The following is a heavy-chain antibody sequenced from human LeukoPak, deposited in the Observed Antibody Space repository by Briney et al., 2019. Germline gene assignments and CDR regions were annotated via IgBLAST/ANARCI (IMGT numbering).Heavy chain of an antibody. J-gene: IGHJ3*02. Sequence: GASVKVSCKASGYTFTSYDINWVRQATGQGLEWMGWINPNSGGTNYAQKFQGRVTMTRDTSISTAYMELSRLRSDDTAVYYCARDLSAFDIWGQGTMVTVSS. CDR2: INPNSGGT. CDR1: GYTFTSYD. CDR3: ARDLSAFDI. V-gene: IGHV1-2*02.